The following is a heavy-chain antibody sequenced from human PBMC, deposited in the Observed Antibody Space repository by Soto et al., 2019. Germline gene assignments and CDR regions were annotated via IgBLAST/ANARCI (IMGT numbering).Heavy chain of an antibody. V-gene: IGHV4-30-4*01. J-gene: IGHJ4*02. Sequence: QVQLQESGPGLVKPSQTLSLTCTVSGGSISTVDYWWSWIRQSPDMGLEWIGHIYDGGRTYNNPSLWSRATMSGSTAKSQLSLTLSPVSAADTAVYYGARGPSGDKVDSWGQGTLVTVSS. CDR3: ARGPSGDKVDS. D-gene: IGHD7-27*01. CDR2: IYDGGRT. CDR1: GGSISTVDYW.